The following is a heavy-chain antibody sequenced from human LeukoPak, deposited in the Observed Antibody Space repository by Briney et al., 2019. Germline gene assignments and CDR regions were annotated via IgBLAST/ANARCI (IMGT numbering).Heavy chain of an antibody. D-gene: IGHD3-10*01. J-gene: IGHJ4*02. CDR3: ARDGLLWFGEFRRWCFDY. CDR1: GFTFSSYN. Sequence: SGGSLRLSCAASGFTFSSYNMNWVRQAPGKGLEWVSSISSSSSYIYYADSVKGRFTISRDNAKNSLYLQMNSLRAEDTAVYYCARDGLLWFGEFRRWCFDYWGQGTLVAVS. V-gene: IGHV3-21*01. CDR2: ISSSSSYI.